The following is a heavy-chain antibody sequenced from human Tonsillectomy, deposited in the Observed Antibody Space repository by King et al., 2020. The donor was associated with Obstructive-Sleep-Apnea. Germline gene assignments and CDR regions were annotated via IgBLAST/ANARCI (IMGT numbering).Heavy chain of an antibody. D-gene: IGHD3-10*01. J-gene: IGHJ3*02. CDR3: ARETSGSYYHVEAFDI. V-gene: IGHV4-31*03. CDR1: GGSISSGGYY. Sequence: QLQESGPGLVKPSQTLSLTCTVSGGSISSGGYYWSWIRQHPGKGLEWIGYIYYSGSTYYNPSLKSRVTISVDTSKNQFSLKLSSVTAADTAVYYCARETSGSYYHVEAFDIWGQGTMVTVSS. CDR2: IYYSGST.